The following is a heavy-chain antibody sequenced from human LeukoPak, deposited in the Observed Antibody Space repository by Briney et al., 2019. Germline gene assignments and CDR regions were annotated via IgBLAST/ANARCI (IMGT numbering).Heavy chain of an antibody. CDR1: GGSFSGYY. CDR3: ARGVRGRYFDWLFKYHFDY. Sequence: SETLSLTCAVYGGSFSGYYWSWIRQPPGKGLEWIGEINHSGSTNYNPSLKSRVTISVDTSKNQFSLKLSSVTAADTAVYYCARGVRGRYFDWLFKYHFDYWGQGTLVTVSS. J-gene: IGHJ4*02. CDR2: INHSGST. D-gene: IGHD3-9*01. V-gene: IGHV4-34*01.